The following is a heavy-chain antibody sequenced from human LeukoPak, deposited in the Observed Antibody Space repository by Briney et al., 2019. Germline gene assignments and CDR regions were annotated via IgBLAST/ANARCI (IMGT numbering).Heavy chain of an antibody. V-gene: IGHV4-59*01. CDR3: VRGVYYDILSGYRFVY. CDR1: GGWISRYY. D-gene: IGHD3-9*01. J-gene: IGHJ4*02. Sequence: SETLSVTRTVCGGWISRYYRSWMRPPPGRGLAGVGYIYYFGCTNYNPPLKSGVTIQVDRYKNQVSLQVGYVSAGGTGVCYFVRGVYYDILSGYRFVYWGQGTLVTVSS. CDR2: IYYFGCT.